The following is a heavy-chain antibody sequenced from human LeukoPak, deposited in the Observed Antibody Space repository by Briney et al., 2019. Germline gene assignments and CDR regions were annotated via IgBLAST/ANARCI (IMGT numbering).Heavy chain of an antibody. CDR1: GDSISSGSYY. CDR2: IYTSGST. J-gene: IGHJ4*02. Sequence: SETLSLTCTVSGDSISSGSYYWSWIRQPAGKGLEWIGRIYTSGSTNYNPSLKSRVTISVDTSKNQFSLKLSSVTAADTAVYYCARDSDFWSGYWVVWGQGTLVTVSS. D-gene: IGHD3-3*01. V-gene: IGHV4-61*02. CDR3: ARDSDFWSGYWVV.